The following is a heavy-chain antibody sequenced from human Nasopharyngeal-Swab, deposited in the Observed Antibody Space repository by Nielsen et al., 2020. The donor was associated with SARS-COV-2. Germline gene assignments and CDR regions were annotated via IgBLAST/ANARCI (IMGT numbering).Heavy chain of an antibody. CDR1: GGSISSYY. Sequence: GSLRLSCTVSGGSISSYYWSWIRQPPGKGLEWIGSIYYSGSTHYNPSLKSRVTISADTSKNQFSLKLRSVTAADTAVYYCARQGPYDSYGPSKVWGQGTTVTVSS. CDR2: IYYSGST. V-gene: IGHV4-39*01. J-gene: IGHJ6*02. D-gene: IGHD5-18*01. CDR3: ARQGPYDSYGPSKV.